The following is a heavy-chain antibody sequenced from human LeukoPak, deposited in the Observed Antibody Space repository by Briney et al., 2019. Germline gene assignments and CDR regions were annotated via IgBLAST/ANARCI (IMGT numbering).Heavy chain of an antibody. Sequence: KASETLSLTCAVYGGSFSGYYWSWIRQPPGKGLEWIGEINHSGSTNYNPSLKSRVTISVDTSKNQFSLKLSSVTAADTAVYYCATVESRYDSSGYYPLWGQGTLVTVSS. D-gene: IGHD3-22*01. V-gene: IGHV4-34*01. CDR2: INHSGST. CDR3: ATVESRYDSSGYYPL. CDR1: GGSFSGYY. J-gene: IGHJ4*02.